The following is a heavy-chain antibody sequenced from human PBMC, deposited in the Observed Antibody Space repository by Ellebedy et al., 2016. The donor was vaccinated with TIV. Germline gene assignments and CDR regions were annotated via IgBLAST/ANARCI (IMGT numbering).Heavy chain of an antibody. CDR3: ARHPGTSPLYCSGGSCYSGLVDY. CDR2: IVPGDSAT. D-gene: IGHD2-15*01. V-gene: IGHV5-51*01. Sequence: GESLKISCTGSGYSFTSYWIGWVRQMPGKGLEWMGIIVPGDSATRYSPSFQGQVTISADKSISTAYLQWSSLKASDTAMYYCARHPGTSPLYCSGGSCYSGLVDYWGQGTLVTVSS. J-gene: IGHJ4*02. CDR1: GYSFTSYW.